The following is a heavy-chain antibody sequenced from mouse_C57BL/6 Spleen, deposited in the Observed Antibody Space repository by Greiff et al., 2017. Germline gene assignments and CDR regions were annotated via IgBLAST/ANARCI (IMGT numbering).Heavy chain of an antibody. J-gene: IGHJ4*01. CDR1: GYTFTRYW. V-gene: IGHV1-72*01. CDR2: IDPNSGGT. D-gene: IGHD1-1*01. CDR3: ARFSTVVEDAMDY. Sequence: QVQLKQPGAELVKPGASVKLSCKASGYTFTRYWMHWVKQRPGRGLEWIGRIDPNSGGTKYNEKFKSKATLTVDQPSSTAYRHLSSLTTEDSAVYYCARFSTVVEDAMDYWGQGTSVTVSS.